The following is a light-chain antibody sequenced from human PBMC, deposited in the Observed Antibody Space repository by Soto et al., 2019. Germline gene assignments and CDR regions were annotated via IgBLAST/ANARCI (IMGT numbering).Light chain of an antibody. Sequence: QSVLTQPPSVSAAPGQKVTISCSGRSSNIGNNYVSWYQQLPGTAPKLLIYENNKRPSGIPDRFSGSKSGTSATLGITGLQTGDEADYYCGTWDSSLSAGRVFGGGTKVTVL. CDR1: SSNIGNNY. J-gene: IGLJ3*02. V-gene: IGLV1-51*02. CDR3: GTWDSSLSAGRV. CDR2: ENN.